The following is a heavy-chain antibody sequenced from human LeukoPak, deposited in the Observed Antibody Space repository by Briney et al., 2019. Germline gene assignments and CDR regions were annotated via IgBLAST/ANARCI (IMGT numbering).Heavy chain of an antibody. V-gene: IGHV1-69*13. CDR3: ARGRIGYSGSSSTYAFDI. D-gene: IGHD1-26*01. CDR1: EGTFSSYV. CDR2: IIPIFGTA. J-gene: IGHJ3*02. Sequence: GASVKLSCKASEGTFSSYVISWVRQAPGQGLEWMGGIIPIFGTANYAQKFQGRVTITADESTSTAYMELSSLRSEDTAVYYCARGRIGYSGSSSTYAFDIWGQGTMVTVSS.